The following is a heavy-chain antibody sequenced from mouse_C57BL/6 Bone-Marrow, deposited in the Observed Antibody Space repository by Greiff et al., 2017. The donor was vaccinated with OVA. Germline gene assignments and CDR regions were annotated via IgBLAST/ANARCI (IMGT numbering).Heavy chain of an antibody. CDR1: GFNIKDAY. J-gene: IGHJ3*01. D-gene: IGHD2-1*01. V-gene: IGHV14-4*01. CDR2: IDPVNGDT. Sequence: EVQLQQSGAELVRPGASVKLSCTASGFNIKDAYMHWVKQRPEQGLEWIGGIDPVNGDTKYASKFQGKAPITADTSSNTAYLQLSSLTSEDTAGYYCTWIYTTRFAYWGQGTLVTVSA. CDR3: TWIYTTRFAY.